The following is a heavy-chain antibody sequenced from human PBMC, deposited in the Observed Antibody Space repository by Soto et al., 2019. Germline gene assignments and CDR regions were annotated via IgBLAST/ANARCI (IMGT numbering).Heavy chain of an antibody. CDR1: GGSFSDYY. Sequence: SETLCLTCAVYGGSFSDYYWSGIRQPPGKGLEWIGEISHSGGTNYNPSLKSRVTISIDTSKNQFSLKLSSVTAADTAVYYCARDGIIMVRKAYYGLDVWGQGTTVTVSS. D-gene: IGHD3-10*01. CDR3: ARDGIIMVRKAYYGLDV. V-gene: IGHV4-34*01. J-gene: IGHJ6*02. CDR2: ISHSGGT.